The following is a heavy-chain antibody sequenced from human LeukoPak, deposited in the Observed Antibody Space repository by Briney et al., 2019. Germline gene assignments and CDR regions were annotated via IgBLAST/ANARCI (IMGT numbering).Heavy chain of an antibody. V-gene: IGHV3-49*03. D-gene: IGHD6-13*01. Sequence: GGSLRLSCTASGFTFGDYAMSWFRQAPGKGLEWVGFIRSKSFGGTAEYAASVKGIFTVSRDDSKSIAYLQMSSLKTEDTAVYYCSRISTAGFDFDSWGQGTLVTVSS. CDR3: SRISTAGFDFDS. CDR2: IRSKSFGGTA. J-gene: IGHJ4*02. CDR1: GFTFGDYA.